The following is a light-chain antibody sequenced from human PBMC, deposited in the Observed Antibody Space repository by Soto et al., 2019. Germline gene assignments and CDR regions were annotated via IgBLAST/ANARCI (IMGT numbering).Light chain of an antibody. CDR1: QSISNY. CDR2: VTS. Sequence: DIQMTQSQSSLSASVGDRVTITCRASQSISNYLTWFQQKPGKAPKLLIYVTSILQSGVPSRFSGGVSGTDFSLTINILQPEDSATYYCQQSYSTPPTFRQGTKLEIK. J-gene: IGKJ2*01. V-gene: IGKV1-39*01. CDR3: QQSYSTPPT.